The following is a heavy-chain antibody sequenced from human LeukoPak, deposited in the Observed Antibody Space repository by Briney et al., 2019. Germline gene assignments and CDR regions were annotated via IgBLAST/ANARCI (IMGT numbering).Heavy chain of an antibody. V-gene: IGHV3-15*01. Sequence: GGSLRLSCAASGFTFSNAWMSWVRQAPGKGLEWVGRIKSKTDGGTTDYAAPVKGRFTISRDDSKNTLYLQMNSLKTEDTAVYYCTSTVRGVTLGVYYFDYWGQGTLVTVSS. CDR1: GFTFSNAW. CDR2: IKSKTDGGTT. D-gene: IGHD3-10*01. J-gene: IGHJ4*02. CDR3: TSTVRGVTLGVYYFDY.